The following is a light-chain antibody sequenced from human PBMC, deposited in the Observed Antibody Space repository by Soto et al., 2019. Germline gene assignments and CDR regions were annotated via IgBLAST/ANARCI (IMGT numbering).Light chain of an antibody. CDR1: QSISSNY. J-gene: IGKJ4*01. CDR2: GAS. CDR3: QQRVNWPPT. V-gene: IGKV3D-20*02. Sequence: NVLTQSPGTLSLSPGEGATLSCRASQSISSNYLAWYHQRPGQAPRLLIYGASSRATDIPDRFRGSGSARDFVLNISRLERGDSGVYYCQQRVNWPPTFGGGTKVDIK.